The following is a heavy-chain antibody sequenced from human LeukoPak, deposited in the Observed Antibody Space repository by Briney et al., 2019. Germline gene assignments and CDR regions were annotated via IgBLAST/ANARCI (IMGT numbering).Heavy chain of an antibody. CDR3: ARFTTRGYMDV. V-gene: IGHV4-59*01. CDR2: IHYSGST. CDR1: GGSINSFY. Sequence: SETLSLTCSVSGGSINSFYWSWIRQPPGKGLEWIGYIHYSGSTTYNPSLKSRVTISVDTSKNQFSLKLSSVTAADTAVFYCARFTTRGYMDVWGKGTTVTVSS. J-gene: IGHJ6*03. D-gene: IGHD3-22*01.